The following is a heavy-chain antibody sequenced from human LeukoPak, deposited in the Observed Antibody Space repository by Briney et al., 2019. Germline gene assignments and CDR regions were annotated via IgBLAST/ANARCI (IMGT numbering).Heavy chain of an antibody. CDR2: ISYDGSNK. CDR1: GFSFSSYG. J-gene: IGHJ4*02. CDR3: AKGGYSSGWYFDY. V-gene: IGHV3-30*18. Sequence: GRSLRLSCAASGFSFSSYGMHWVRQAPGKGLEWVAVISYDGSNKYYADSVKGRFTISRDNSKNTLYLQMNSLRAEDTAVYYCAKGGYSSGWYFDYWGQGTLVTVSS. D-gene: IGHD6-19*01.